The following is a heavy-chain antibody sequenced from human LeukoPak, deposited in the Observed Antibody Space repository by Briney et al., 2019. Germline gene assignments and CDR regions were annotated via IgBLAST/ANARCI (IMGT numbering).Heavy chain of an antibody. V-gene: IGHV3-74*01. J-gene: IGHJ5*02. CDR1: GFTFSDTW. D-gene: IGHD3-22*01. Sequence: GGSLRLSCAASGFTFSDTWMHWVRQVPGKGLVWVSRLRSDGSDARYADSVKGRFTISRDNAKNTLNLQMNSLRAEDTAVYYCARDLGQYYDTSDNWFDPWGQGTLVTVSS. CDR2: LRSDGSDA. CDR3: ARDLGQYYDTSDNWFDP.